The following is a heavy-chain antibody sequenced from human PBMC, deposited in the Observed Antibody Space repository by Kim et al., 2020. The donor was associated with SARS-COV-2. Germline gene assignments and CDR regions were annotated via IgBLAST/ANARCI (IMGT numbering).Heavy chain of an antibody. CDR1: GYTFTSYG. V-gene: IGHV1-18*04. Sequence: ASVKVSCEASGYTFTSYGISWVRQAPGQGLEWMGWISAYNGNTNYAQKLQGRVTMTTDTSTSTAYMELRSLRSDDTAVYYCAREGIKQWLARVDYYYYGMDVWGQGTTVTVSS. CDR2: ISAYNGNT. D-gene: IGHD6-19*01. J-gene: IGHJ6*02. CDR3: AREGIKQWLARVDYYYYGMDV.